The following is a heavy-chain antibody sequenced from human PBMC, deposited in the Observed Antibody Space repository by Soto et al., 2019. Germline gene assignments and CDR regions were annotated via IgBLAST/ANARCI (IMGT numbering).Heavy chain of an antibody. CDR3: ARGGYDTGRNPQFAFDY. Sequence: EVQLVESGGGLIQPGGSLRLSWAASGFTVSNNYMSWVRQAPGKGLALVSVIYIGGSTYYADSVKGRFTISRDSSKNTLYLQMNSLRAEDTAVYYCARGGYDTGRNPQFAFDYWGQGTLVTVSS. J-gene: IGHJ4*02. V-gene: IGHV3-53*01. D-gene: IGHD3-22*01. CDR1: GFTVSNNY. CDR2: IYIGGST.